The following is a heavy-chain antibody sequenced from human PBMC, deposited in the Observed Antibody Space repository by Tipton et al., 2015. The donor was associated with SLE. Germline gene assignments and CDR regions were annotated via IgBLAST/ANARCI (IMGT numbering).Heavy chain of an antibody. J-gene: IGHJ3*02. D-gene: IGHD5-24*01. CDR2: IYYSGST. Sequence: TLSLTCAVYGGSFSGYYWNWIRQPPGKGLEWIGYIYYSGSTNYNPSLKSRVTISVDTSKNQLSLKLRSVTAADTAVYYCTKDGEMATNDAFDIWGRGTMVTVSS. CDR3: TKDGEMATNDAFDI. V-gene: IGHV4-59*01. CDR1: GGSFSGYY.